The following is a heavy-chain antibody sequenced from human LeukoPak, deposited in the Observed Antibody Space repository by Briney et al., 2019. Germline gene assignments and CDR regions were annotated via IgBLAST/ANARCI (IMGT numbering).Heavy chain of an antibody. Sequence: SETLSLTCTVSGGSISHYYLNWIRQPPGKGLEWIGDIYYGGSTNYNPSLKSRVTISVDTSKNQFSLKLSSVTAADTAVYYCARGEWDLLFDYWGQGTLVTVSS. CDR3: ARGEWDLLFDY. D-gene: IGHD1-26*01. J-gene: IGHJ4*02. CDR1: GGSISHYY. CDR2: IYYGGST. V-gene: IGHV4-59*01.